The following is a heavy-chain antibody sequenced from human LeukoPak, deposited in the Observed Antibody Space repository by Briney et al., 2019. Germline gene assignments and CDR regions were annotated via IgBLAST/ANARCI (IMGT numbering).Heavy chain of an antibody. CDR3: ARVNHVPSH. D-gene: IGHD6-6*01. CDR1: GFTFSGYS. V-gene: IGHV3-21*04. CDR2: ITSSSTYV. Sequence: GGSLRLSCAASGFTFSGYSMNWVRQAPGQELEWVSFITSSSTYVYYTDSVRGRFTISRDNAKNSLYLQMDSLRADDTAVYYCARVNHVPSHWGQGTLVTVSS. J-gene: IGHJ4*02.